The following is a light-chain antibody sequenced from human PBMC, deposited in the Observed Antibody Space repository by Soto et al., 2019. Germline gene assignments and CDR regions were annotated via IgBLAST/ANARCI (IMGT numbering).Light chain of an antibody. V-gene: IGKV3-20*01. CDR2: GAS. J-gene: IGKJ2*01. CDR1: QSVSSSY. Sequence: EIVLTQSPCTLSLSPGERATLSSRASQSVSSSYLAWYQQKPGQAPRLLIYGASSRATGIPDRFSGSGSGTDFTLTISRLEPVDFAVYYCQQYGSSPQTFGQGTKLEIK. CDR3: QQYGSSPQT.